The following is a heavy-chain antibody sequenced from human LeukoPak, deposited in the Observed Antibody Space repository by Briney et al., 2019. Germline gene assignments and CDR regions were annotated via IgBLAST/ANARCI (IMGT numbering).Heavy chain of an antibody. V-gene: IGHV4-59*01. D-gene: IGHD3-22*01. CDR3: ARGPSRFDSAGY. Sequence: SETLSLTCTVYGGSISNYYWSWIRQPPGKGLEWIGYISYSGSTTYNPSLKSLVTISVDTSKNQFSLKLNSVSAADTAVYYCARGPSRFDSAGYWGQGTLVTVSS. CDR2: ISYSGST. J-gene: IGHJ4*02. CDR1: GGSISNYY.